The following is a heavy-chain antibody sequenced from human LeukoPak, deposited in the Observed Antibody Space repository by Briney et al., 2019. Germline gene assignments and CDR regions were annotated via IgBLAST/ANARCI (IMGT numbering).Heavy chain of an antibody. V-gene: IGHV1-46*01. J-gene: IGHJ6*02. D-gene: IGHD1-7*01. CDR3: ARDLYTQITGTTGGSYYYYGMDV. CDR2: INPSGGST. Sequence: ASVKVSCKASGYTFTSYYMHWVRQAPGQGLEWMGIINPSGGSTSYAQKFQGRATMTRDTSTSTVYMELSSLRSEDTAVYYCARDLYTQITGTTGGSYYYYGMDVWGQGTTVTVSS. CDR1: GYTFTSYY.